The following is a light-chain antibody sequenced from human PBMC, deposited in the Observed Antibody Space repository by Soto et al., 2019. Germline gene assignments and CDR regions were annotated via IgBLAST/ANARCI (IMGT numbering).Light chain of an antibody. Sequence: ELVLTQSPGTLSLSPGARATLSCRASQSVGTSYLAWYQQKPGQAPRLLIYAASSRATGIPARFSGSGSGTEFTLTISSLQSEDFAVYYCQQYNNWPITFGQGTRLEIK. V-gene: IGKV3D-15*01. CDR1: QSVGTSY. J-gene: IGKJ5*01. CDR3: QQYNNWPIT. CDR2: AAS.